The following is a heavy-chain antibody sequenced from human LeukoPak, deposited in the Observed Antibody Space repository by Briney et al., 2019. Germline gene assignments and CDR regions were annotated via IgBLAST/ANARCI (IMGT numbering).Heavy chain of an antibody. Sequence: ASVKVSCKTSGYTFTSFDINWVRQAAGQGLEWMGIINPSGGSTSYAQKFQGRVTITADESTSTAYMELSSLRSEDTAVYYCAREDCSSTSCYGAVAFDIWGQGTMVTVSS. D-gene: IGHD2-2*01. J-gene: IGHJ3*02. CDR1: GYTFTSFD. CDR2: INPSGGST. V-gene: IGHV1-46*01. CDR3: AREDCSSTSCYGAVAFDI.